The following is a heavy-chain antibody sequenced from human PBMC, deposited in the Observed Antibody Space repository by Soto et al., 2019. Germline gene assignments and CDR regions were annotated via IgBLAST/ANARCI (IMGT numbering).Heavy chain of an antibody. Sequence: QVQLVQSGAEVKKPGASVKVSCKASGYTFTSYAMHWVRQAPGQRLEWMGRINAGNRNTKYSQKFQGRVTITRDTTASTADMELSSLRSEDTAVYYCARGASMVRGVILDAFDIWGQGTMVTVSS. J-gene: IGHJ3*02. D-gene: IGHD3-10*01. CDR1: GYTFTSYA. V-gene: IGHV1-3*01. CDR2: INAGNRNT. CDR3: ARGASMVRGVILDAFDI.